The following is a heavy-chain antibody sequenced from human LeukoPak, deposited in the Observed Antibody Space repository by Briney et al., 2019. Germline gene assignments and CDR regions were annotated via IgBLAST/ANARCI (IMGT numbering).Heavy chain of an antibody. V-gene: IGHV3-20*01. CDR1: GFTFDDYG. CDR2: INWNGGST. CDR3: ARVLRSYGMDV. J-gene: IGHJ6*02. Sequence: GGSLRLSCAASGFTFDDYGMSWVRQAPGKGLEWVSGINWNGGSTGYADSVKGRFTISRDNAKNSLHLQMNSLRAEDTALYHCARVLRSYGMDVWGQGTTVTVSS.